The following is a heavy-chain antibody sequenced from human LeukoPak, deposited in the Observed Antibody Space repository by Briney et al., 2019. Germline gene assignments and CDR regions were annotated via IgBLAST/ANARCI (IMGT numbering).Heavy chain of an antibody. J-gene: IGHJ6*02. V-gene: IGHV3-64D*06. CDR3: VKGMEDYDILTGVLDV. CDR1: GFTFSSYA. CDR2: ISSNGGST. Sequence: GSLRLSCSASGFTFSSYAMHWVRQAPGKGLEYVSAISSNGGSTYYADPVKGRFTISRDNSKNTLYLQMSSLRAEDTAVYYCVKGMEDYDILTGVLDVWGQGTTVTVSS. D-gene: IGHD3-9*01.